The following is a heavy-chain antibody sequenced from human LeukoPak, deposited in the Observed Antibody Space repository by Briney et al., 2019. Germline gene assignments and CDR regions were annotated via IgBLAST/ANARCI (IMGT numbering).Heavy chain of an antibody. J-gene: IGHJ4*02. Sequence: GGSLRLSCEGSGFTFSSYAMSWVRQAPGKGLEWVSVISGSSDTTYYADSVKGRFIISRDNSKNTLYLQMNSLRAEDTAVYYCAKRIGGVNSFDHWGQGTLVTVSS. V-gene: IGHV3-23*01. CDR1: GFTFSSYA. D-gene: IGHD3-16*01. CDR2: ISGSSDTT. CDR3: AKRIGGVNSFDH.